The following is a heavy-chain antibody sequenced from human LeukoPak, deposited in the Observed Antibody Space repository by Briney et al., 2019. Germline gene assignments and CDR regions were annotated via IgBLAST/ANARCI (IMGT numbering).Heavy chain of an antibody. J-gene: IGHJ4*02. CDR2: MNPNSGNT. Sequence: ASVKVSCKASGYTFTSYDINWVRQATGQGLEWMGWMNPNSGNTGYAQKLQGRVTMTTDTSTSTAYMELRSLRSDDTAVYYCARERGTRTPFDYWGQGTLVTVSS. D-gene: IGHD3-16*01. CDR1: GYTFTSYD. V-gene: IGHV1-8*01. CDR3: ARERGTRTPFDY.